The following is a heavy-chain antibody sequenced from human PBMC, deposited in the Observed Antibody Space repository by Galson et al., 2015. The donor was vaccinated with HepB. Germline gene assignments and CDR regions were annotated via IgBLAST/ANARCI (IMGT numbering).Heavy chain of an antibody. V-gene: IGHV3-33*08. D-gene: IGHD6-6*01. Sequence: PLRHACADPGFVFSSFGMHWVRQAPGKGLEWVAVLWYDGSNKYYADSVKGRFTISRDNSKNTLYLQMNSLRAEDTAVYYCARELGAARFDYWGQGTLVTVSS. J-gene: IGHJ4*02. CDR1: GFVFSSFG. CDR2: LWYDGSNK. CDR3: ARELGAARFDY.